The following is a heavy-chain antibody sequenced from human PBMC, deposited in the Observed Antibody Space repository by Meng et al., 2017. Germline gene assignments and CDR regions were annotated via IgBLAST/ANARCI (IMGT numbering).Heavy chain of an antibody. CDR3: ARDQRGITMIAEGFDY. CDR2: ISSSSSYI. V-gene: IGHV3-21*01. D-gene: IGHD3-22*01. Sequence: GESLKISCAASGFTFSSYSMNWVRQAPGKGLEWVSSISSSSSYIYYADSVKGRFTISRDNAKNSLYLQMNSLRAEDTAVYYCARDQRGITMIAEGFDYWGQGTLVTVSS. J-gene: IGHJ4*02. CDR1: GFTFSSYS.